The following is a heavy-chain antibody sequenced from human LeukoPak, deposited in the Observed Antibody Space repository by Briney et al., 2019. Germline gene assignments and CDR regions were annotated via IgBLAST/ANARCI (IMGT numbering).Heavy chain of an antibody. CDR3: ARTHIVVVTSLGDAFDI. J-gene: IGHJ3*02. CDR2: TSAYNGNT. Sequence: ASVKVSCKASGYTFTSYGISWVRQAPGQGLEWMGWTSAYNGNTNYAQKLQGRVTMTTDTSTSTAYMELRSLRSDDTAVYYCARTHIVVVTSLGDAFDIWGQGTMVTVSS. V-gene: IGHV1-18*01. CDR1: GYTFTSYG. D-gene: IGHD2-21*02.